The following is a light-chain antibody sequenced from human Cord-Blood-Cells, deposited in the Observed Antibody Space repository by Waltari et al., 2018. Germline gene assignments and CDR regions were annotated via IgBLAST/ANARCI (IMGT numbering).Light chain of an antibody. J-gene: IGKJ2*01. CDR1: QSISSY. Sequence: DIQMTQSTSSLSASVGDSVTITCRASQSISSYLNWYQQKPWKAPKLLIYAASSFQSGVPSRFSGSGSGTDFTLTISSLQPEDFATYYCQQSYSTLLYTFGQGTKLEIK. V-gene: IGKV1-39*01. CDR2: AAS. CDR3: QQSYSTLLYT.